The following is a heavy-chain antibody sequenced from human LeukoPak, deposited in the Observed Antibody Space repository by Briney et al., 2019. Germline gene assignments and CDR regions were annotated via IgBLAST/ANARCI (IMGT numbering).Heavy chain of an antibody. D-gene: IGHD2-2*02. CDR1: GGSISSGGYY. CDR2: IYYSGST. Sequence: SQTLSLTCTVSGGSISSGGYYWSWIRQHPGKGLEWIGYIYYSGSTYYNPSLKSRVTILVDTSKNQFSLKLSSVTAADTAVYYCARSGRVCSSTSCYIAYWGQGTLVTVSS. CDR3: ARSGRVCSSTSCYIAY. V-gene: IGHV4-31*03. J-gene: IGHJ4*02.